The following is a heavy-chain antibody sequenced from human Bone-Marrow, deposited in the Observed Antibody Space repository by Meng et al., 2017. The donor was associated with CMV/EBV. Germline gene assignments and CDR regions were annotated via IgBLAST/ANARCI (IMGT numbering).Heavy chain of an antibody. CDR1: GVSVRSVDHF. CDR3: AKDEHYDTRAFDI. D-gene: IGHD3-22*01. V-gene: IGHV4-61*03. J-gene: IGHJ3*02. CDR2: IYHSGSS. Sequence: ESLKISCTVSGVSVRSVDHFWTWVRQSPGKGLEWIGNIYHSGSSNYNPSLKGRVSMSVDTSSNHFSLMLRSVIAADTAVYYCAKDEHYDTRAFDIWGQGTMVTVSS.